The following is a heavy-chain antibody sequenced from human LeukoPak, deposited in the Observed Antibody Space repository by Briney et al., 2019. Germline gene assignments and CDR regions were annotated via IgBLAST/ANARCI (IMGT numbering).Heavy chain of an antibody. CDR1: GFTFSSYA. V-gene: IGHV3-21*01. Sequence: GGSLRLSCAASGFTFSSYAMSWVREAPARGLEWVLSISSSSSYIYYADSVKGRFTISRDNAKNSLYLQMNSLRAEDTAVYYCARDHLSGSYLGGVVYWGQGTLVTVSS. CDR3: ARDHLSGSYLGGVVY. D-gene: IGHD1-26*01. J-gene: IGHJ4*02. CDR2: ISSSSSYI.